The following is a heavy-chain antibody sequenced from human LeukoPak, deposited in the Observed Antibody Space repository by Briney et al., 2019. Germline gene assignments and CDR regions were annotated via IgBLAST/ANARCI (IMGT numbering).Heavy chain of an antibody. Sequence: GGSLRLSCTASGFTFSGYEMNWVRQAPGQGLEWVSYISSSGNSIYYADSVKGRFTISRDNAKNSLYLQMNSLRAEDMAVYYCARGRFGSCWGQGTLVTVSS. CDR1: GFTFSGYE. CDR2: ISSSGNSI. V-gene: IGHV3-48*03. D-gene: IGHD6-13*01. J-gene: IGHJ1*01. CDR3: ARGRFGSC.